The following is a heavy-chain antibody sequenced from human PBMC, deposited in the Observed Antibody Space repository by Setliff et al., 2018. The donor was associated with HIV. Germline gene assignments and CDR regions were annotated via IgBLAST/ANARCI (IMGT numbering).Heavy chain of an antibody. J-gene: IGHJ4*02. CDR2: ISSSGSTI. D-gene: IGHD3-10*01. CDR1: GFTFSNHA. CDR3: ARDRRDLYYGSGSYYNGGYYFDY. Sequence: PGGSLRLSCAASGFTFSNHAMSWVRQAPGKGLEWVSYISSSGSTIYYADSVKGRFTISRDNAKNSLYLQMNSLRAEDTAVYYCARDRRDLYYGSGSYYNGGYYFDYWGQGTLVTVSS. V-gene: IGHV3-48*04.